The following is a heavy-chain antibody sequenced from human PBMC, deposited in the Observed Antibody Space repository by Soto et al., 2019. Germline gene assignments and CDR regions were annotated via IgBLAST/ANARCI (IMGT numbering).Heavy chain of an antibody. CDR2: IKQDGGER. J-gene: IGHJ1*01. CDR1: GFIFSSYE. V-gene: IGHV3-7*01. Sequence: EVQLVESGGGLVQPGGSPRLSCAASGFIFSSYEMSWVRQAPGKGLEWVAYIKQDGGERYYVDSVKGRFSISRDNAKNSLYLQMNSLRAEDTAMYYRARGSGTVQHWGQGTLVTVSS. D-gene: IGHD2-8*02. CDR3: ARGSGTVQH.